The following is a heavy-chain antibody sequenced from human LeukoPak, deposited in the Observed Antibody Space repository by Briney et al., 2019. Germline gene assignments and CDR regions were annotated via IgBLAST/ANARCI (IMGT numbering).Heavy chain of an antibody. Sequence: SETLSLTCGVSGGSISNTNWWAWFRQPPGKGLEWIGEVNLQGSTNYHPSLKSRVAISVDKSENHISLKLTSVTAADTAVYYCAREGGPYRPLDYSGQGTLGTVAS. V-gene: IGHV4-4*02. CDR3: AREGGPYRPLDY. CDR2: VNLQGST. J-gene: IGHJ4*02. CDR1: GGSISNTNW.